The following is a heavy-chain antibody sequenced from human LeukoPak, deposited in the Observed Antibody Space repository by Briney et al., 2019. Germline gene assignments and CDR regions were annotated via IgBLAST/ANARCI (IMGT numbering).Heavy chain of an antibody. CDR2: IYYSGST. Sequence: SQTLSLTCTVSGGPISSGGYYWSWIRQHPGKGLEWIGYIYYSGSTYYNPSLKSRVTISVDTSKNQFSLKLSSVTAADTAVYYCARRPPLYYYGMDVWGKGTTVTVSS. CDR3: ARRPPLYYYGMDV. V-gene: IGHV4-31*03. CDR1: GGPISSGGYY. J-gene: IGHJ6*04.